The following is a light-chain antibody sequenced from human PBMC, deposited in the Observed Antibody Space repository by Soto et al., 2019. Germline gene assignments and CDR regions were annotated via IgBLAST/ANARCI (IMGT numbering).Light chain of an antibody. Sequence: EIVLTQSPSTLSSFPGDRVTLSCRASQYINTRLAWYQHRPGQAPSLLIYQTSIRAAGIPARFSASGSGTEFTLTISDVQPEDFALYYCQQRQTWPRTFGQGTKVDI. CDR3: QQRQTWPRT. CDR1: QYINTR. CDR2: QTS. V-gene: IGKV3-11*01. J-gene: IGKJ1*01.